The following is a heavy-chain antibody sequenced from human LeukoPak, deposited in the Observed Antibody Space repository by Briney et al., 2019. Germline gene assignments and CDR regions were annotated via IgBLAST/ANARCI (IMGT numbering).Heavy chain of an antibody. CDR3: AKDVSGSNAIDI. V-gene: IGHV3-11*01. J-gene: IGHJ3*02. Sequence: PGGSLRLSCAASGFTFSDYYMSWIRQAPGKGLEWVSYISSSGSTIYYADSVKGRFTISRDNAKNSLYLQMNSLRAEDTALYYCAKDVSGSNAIDIWGQGTMVTVSS. D-gene: IGHD6-19*01. CDR1: GFTFSDYY. CDR2: ISSSGSTI.